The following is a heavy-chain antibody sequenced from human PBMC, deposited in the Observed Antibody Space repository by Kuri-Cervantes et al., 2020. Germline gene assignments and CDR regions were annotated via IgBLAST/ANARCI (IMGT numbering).Heavy chain of an antibody. Sequence: SLKISCAASGFTFDDYAMHWVRQAPGEGPEWVSGISWNSGSIGYADSVEGRFTISRDKAKNSLYLQMNSLRAEDTAVYYCAIGASSSAWVGVDYFDYWGHGTLVTVSS. J-gene: IGHJ4*01. V-gene: IGHV3-9*01. D-gene: IGHD6-19*01. CDR1: GFTFDDYA. CDR2: ISWNSGSI. CDR3: AIGASSSAWVGVDYFDY.